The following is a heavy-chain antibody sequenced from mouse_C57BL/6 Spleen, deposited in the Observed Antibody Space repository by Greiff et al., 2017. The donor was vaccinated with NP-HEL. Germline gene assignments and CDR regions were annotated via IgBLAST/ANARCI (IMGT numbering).Heavy chain of an antibody. CDR3: AREGDNYYGSSWFAY. CDR1: GYAFSSYW. J-gene: IGHJ3*01. V-gene: IGHV1-80*01. Sequence: QVQLQQSGAELVKPGASVKISCKASGYAFSSYWMNWVKQRPGKGLEWIGQIYPGDGDTNYNGKFKGKATLTADKSSSTAYMQLSSLTSEDSAVYCGAREGDNYYGSSWFAYWGQGTLVTVSA. D-gene: IGHD1-1*01. CDR2: IYPGDGDT.